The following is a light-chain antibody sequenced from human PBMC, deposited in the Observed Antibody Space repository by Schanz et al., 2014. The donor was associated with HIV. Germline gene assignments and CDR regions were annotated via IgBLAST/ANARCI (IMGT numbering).Light chain of an antibody. CDR2: DVS. CDR1: AGDVGSYDY. CDR3: SSYTSISTLV. J-gene: IGLJ1*01. V-gene: IGLV2-11*01. Sequence: QSALTQPRSVSGSPGQSVTISCTGTAGDVGSYDYVSWYQQHPGKAPKLMIYDVSKRPSGVPDRFSGSKSGNTASLTISGLQAEDEADYYCSSYTSISTLVFGTGTKLTVL.